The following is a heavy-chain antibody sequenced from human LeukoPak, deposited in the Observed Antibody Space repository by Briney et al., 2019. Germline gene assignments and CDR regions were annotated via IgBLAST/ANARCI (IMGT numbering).Heavy chain of an antibody. CDR1: GGSISSSNYC. CDR3: ARHYVDIRTVGASYYYYGLDV. J-gene: IGHJ6*02. D-gene: IGHD3-16*02. V-gene: IGHV4-39*01. Sequence: SETLSLTCTVSGGSISSSNYCWGWLRQPPGKGLEWIGSISYSGSTYYNPSLKSRVTISVDTSKNQFSLKVSSVTAADTAVFYCARHYVDIRTVGASYYYYGLDVWGQGTTVTVSS. CDR2: ISYSGST.